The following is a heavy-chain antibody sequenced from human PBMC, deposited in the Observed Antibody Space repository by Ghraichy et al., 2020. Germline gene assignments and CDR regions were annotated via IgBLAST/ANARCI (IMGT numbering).Heavy chain of an antibody. Sequence: GGSLRLSCAASGFTFSSYWMSWVRQAPGKGLEWVANIKQDGSEKYYVDSVKGRFTISRDNAKNSLYLQMNSLRAEDTAVYYCARGDYDFWSGYYVGSWNGFWFDPWGQGTLVTVSS. CDR2: IKQDGSEK. CDR1: GFTFSSYW. CDR3: ARGDYDFWSGYYVGSWNGFWFDP. V-gene: IGHV3-7*04. D-gene: IGHD3-3*01. J-gene: IGHJ5*02.